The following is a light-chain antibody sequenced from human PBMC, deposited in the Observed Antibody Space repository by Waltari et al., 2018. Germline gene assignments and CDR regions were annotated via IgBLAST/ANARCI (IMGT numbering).Light chain of an antibody. CDR1: TTNLGNNY. CDR2: RDS. Sequence: QSVLTQSPSASGTPGQSVATSCSGGTTNLGNNYVSWYQQLPGTAPKLLIYRDSQRPSGVPDRFSGSKSGTSASLAISGLRSEDEADYYCVTWDDSLGGYYVFGTGTKVTVL. CDR3: VTWDDSLGGYYV. V-gene: IGLV1-47*01. J-gene: IGLJ1*01.